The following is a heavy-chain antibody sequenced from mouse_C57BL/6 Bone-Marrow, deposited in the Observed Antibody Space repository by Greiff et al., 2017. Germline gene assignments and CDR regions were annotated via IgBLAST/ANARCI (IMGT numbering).Heavy chain of an antibody. V-gene: IGHV14-4*01. CDR2: IDPGNGDT. J-gene: IGHJ2*01. CDR3: TTWGGCDGEY. Sequence: VQLQQSGAELVRPGASVKLSCTASGFNFKDDDMHWVKQRPEQGLEWIGWIDPGNGDTEYASKFQGKATITADTSSNTAYLQLSGLTSEDTAVYYCTTWGGCDGEYGGRGNTLTVSS. CDR1: GFNFKDDD.